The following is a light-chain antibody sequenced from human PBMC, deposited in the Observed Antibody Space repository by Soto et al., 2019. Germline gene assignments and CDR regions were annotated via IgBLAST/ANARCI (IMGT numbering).Light chain of an antibody. Sequence: QSVLTQPASVSGSPGQSITISCTGTSSDVGGYNYVSWYQQHPGKAPKLMIYDVSNRPSGVSNRFSGSKSGNTASLTISGLQAEDEADYYCSSYTSSSTSFGTGTRSPS. CDR2: DVS. J-gene: IGLJ1*01. CDR3: SSYTSSSTS. CDR1: SSDVGGYNY. V-gene: IGLV2-14*01.